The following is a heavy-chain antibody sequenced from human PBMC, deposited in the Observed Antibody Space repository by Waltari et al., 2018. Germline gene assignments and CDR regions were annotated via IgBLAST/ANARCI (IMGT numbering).Heavy chain of an antibody. CDR3: ARRDSSGWFDYFDY. D-gene: IGHD6-19*01. CDR2: IYPGDSDT. Sequence: VQLVPSGAEVKKPGESLQLSCKGSGYSYTSYGIGWVRQRPGKGLEWMGIIYPGDSDTRYSPSFQGQVTISADKSISTAYLQWSSLKASDTAMYYCARRDSSGWFDYFDYWGQGTLVTVSS. V-gene: IGHV5-51*01. J-gene: IGHJ4*02. CDR1: GYSYTSYG.